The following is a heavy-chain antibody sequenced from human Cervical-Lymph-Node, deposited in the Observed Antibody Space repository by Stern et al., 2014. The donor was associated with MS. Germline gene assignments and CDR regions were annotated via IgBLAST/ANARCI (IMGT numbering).Heavy chain of an antibody. V-gene: IGHV3-13*01. D-gene: IGHD5-24*01. CDR1: GFTFSSYD. Sequence: VQLVESGGGLVQPGGSLRLSCAASGFTFSSYDMHWVRQATGKGLEWVSAIGTAGDTYYPGSAQGRFTITRENATNSMNTHMNSLRAGDTAVYYCARDVGDGCFDYWGQGTLVTVSS. CDR3: ARDVGDGCFDY. CDR2: IGTAGDT. J-gene: IGHJ4*02.